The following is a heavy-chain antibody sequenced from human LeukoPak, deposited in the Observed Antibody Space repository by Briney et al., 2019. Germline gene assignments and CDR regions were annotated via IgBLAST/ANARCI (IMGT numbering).Heavy chain of an antibody. CDR1: GGSISSYY. Sequence: PSETLSLTCTVSGGSISSYYWSWVRQPAGKGLEWVGRIYTSGSTNYNPSLKRRVTISVETSKNQFSLKLSSVTAADTAVYYCARVSIAVAGTESHYWGQGTLVTVSS. V-gene: IGHV4-4*07. CDR2: IYTSGST. D-gene: IGHD6-19*01. J-gene: IGHJ4*02. CDR3: ARVSIAVAGTESHY.